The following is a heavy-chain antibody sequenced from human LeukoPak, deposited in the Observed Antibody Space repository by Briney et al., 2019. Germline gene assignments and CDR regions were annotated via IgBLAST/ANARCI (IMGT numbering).Heavy chain of an antibody. Sequence: PSETLSLTCTVSGGSINNYYWNWIRQPPGKGLEWIGYIYYSGSTNYNPSLKSRVTISVDTSKNQFSLKLSSVTAADTAVYYCARGADSSGYYSIFYFDYWGQGTLVTVSS. D-gene: IGHD3-22*01. CDR3: ARGADSSGYYSIFYFDY. CDR2: IYYSGST. V-gene: IGHV4-59*01. J-gene: IGHJ4*02. CDR1: GGSINNYY.